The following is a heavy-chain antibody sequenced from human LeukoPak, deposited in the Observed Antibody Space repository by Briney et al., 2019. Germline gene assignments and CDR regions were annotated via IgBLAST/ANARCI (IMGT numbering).Heavy chain of an antibody. J-gene: IGHJ4*02. D-gene: IGHD6-13*01. Sequence: GGSLRLSCAASGFTFSDSFMSWVRQAPGKGLEWVGRSRNKADSYTAEYAASVKGRFTISRDEAKNSLYLQISSLETEDAAVYYCATSSWYRLAYWGQGSLVTVSS. CDR1: GFTFSDSF. V-gene: IGHV3-72*01. CDR3: ATSSWYRLAY. CDR2: SRNKADSYTA.